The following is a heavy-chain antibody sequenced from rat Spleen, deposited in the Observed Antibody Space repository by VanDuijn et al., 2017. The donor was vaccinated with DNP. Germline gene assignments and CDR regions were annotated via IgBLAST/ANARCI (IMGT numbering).Heavy chain of an antibody. V-gene: IGHV2-41*01. D-gene: IGHD1-3*01. CDR1: GFSLTIYS. J-gene: IGHJ3*01. Sequence: QVQLKESGPGLVQPSQTLSLTCTVAGFSLTIYSVHWVRQPPGKGLEWMGVIWNNGGTRYNSALKSRLSITKDTSKSQVFLKMNSLQTDDTGTYYCTRGFNYGSYGWFAYWGQGTLVTVSS. CDR2: IWNNGGT. CDR3: TRGFNYGSYGWFAY.